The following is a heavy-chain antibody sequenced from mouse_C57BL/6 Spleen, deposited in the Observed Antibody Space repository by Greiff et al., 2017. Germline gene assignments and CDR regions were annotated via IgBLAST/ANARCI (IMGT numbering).Heavy chain of an antibody. CDR1: GYSFTGYY. CDR3: AGYSNSWFAY. J-gene: IGHJ3*01. D-gene: IGHD2-5*01. Sequence: EVKLMESGPELVKPGASVKISCTASGYSFTGYYMNWVKQSPEKSLEWIGEINPSTGGTTYNQKFKAKATLTVDKSSSTAYMQLKSLTSEDSAVYYCAGYSNSWFAYWGQGTLVTVSA. CDR2: INPSTGGT. V-gene: IGHV1-42*01.